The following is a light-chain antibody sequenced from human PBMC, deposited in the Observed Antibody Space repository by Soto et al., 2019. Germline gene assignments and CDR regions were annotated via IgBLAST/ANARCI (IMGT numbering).Light chain of an antibody. CDR3: CSYAGSSTYV. J-gene: IGLJ1*01. V-gene: IGLV2-23*01. CDR1: SSDIGCYNL. Sequence: QSVLTQPASVSGSPGQSITISCTGTSSDIGCYNLVSWYQHHPGKAPKFLIYEGTKRPSGVSSRFSGSKSANTASLTISGLQAEDEAYYYCCSYAGSSTYVFGAGTKVTVL. CDR2: EGT.